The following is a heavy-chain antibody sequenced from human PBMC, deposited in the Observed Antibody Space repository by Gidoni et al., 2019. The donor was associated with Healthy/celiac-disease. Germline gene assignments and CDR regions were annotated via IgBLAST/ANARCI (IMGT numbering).Heavy chain of an antibody. CDR3: ARQAAMVFDY. D-gene: IGHD5-18*01. V-gene: IGHV4-59*08. Sequence: QVQLQESGPGLVKPSETLSLTCTVSGGSVSSYYWSWIRQPPGKGLEWIGYIYYSGSTNYNPSLKSRVTISVDTSKNQFSLKLSSVTAADTAMYYCARQAAMVFDYWGQGTLVTVSS. CDR2: IYYSGST. CDR1: GGSVSSYY. J-gene: IGHJ4*02.